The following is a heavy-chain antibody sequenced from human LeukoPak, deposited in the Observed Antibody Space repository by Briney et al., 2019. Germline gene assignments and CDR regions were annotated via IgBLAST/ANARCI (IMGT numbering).Heavy chain of an antibody. Sequence: GGSLRLSCAASGFTFSSYSMNWVRQAPGKGLEWVSSISSSSSYIYYADSVKGRFTISRDNAKNSLYLQMNSLRAEDTAVYYCARDPPSRSLVVPVAPMVWGQGTLVTVSS. CDR2: ISSSSSYI. CDR3: ARDPPSRSLVVPVAPMV. CDR1: GFTFSSYS. V-gene: IGHV3-21*01. D-gene: IGHD2-2*01. J-gene: IGHJ4*02.